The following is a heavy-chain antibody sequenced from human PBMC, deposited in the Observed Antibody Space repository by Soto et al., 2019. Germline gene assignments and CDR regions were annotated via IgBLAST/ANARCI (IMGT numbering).Heavy chain of an antibody. Sequence: GGSLRLSCAGVGFTVHTYAMIWVRQAPGKGLEWVAALSGTGDSADYANSVKGRFTVSRDESKTTLYLQMSSLNAEDTAMYYCAKDNGNYGSGTFSHWGQGT. CDR1: GFTVHTYA. CDR2: LSGTGDSA. D-gene: IGHD3-10*01. V-gene: IGHV3-23*01. CDR3: AKDNGNYGSGTFSH. J-gene: IGHJ4*02.